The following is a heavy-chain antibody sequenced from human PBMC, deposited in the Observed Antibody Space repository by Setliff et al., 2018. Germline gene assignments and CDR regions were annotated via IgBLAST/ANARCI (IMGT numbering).Heavy chain of an antibody. J-gene: IGHJ6*04. CDR1: GFIFSNYA. D-gene: IGHD3-3*01. Sequence: PGESLRLSCAASGFIFSNYAMHWVCQAPGKGLEWVAVTSYDGINKYYADSVKGRFTISRDNSKNTLYLQMNTLRTEDTAVYYCARDFRGGLLAATHNYNFWSGVKDVWGKGTTVTVSS. V-gene: IGHV3-30*01. CDR2: TSYDGINK. CDR3: ARDFRGGLLAATHNYNFWSGVKDV.